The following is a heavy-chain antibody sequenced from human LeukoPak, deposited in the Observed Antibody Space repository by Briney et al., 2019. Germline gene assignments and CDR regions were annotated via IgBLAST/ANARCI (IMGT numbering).Heavy chain of an antibody. CDR2: INGDNGVT. Sequence: ASVKVSCKTSGYTFTAYYVHWVRQAPGQGLEWMGWINGDNGVTKYAQKFQGRVALTRDTSISTAYVELSGLNSDDTGVYYCTRDPEEVTTLDYWGQGTLVTVSS. CDR3: TRDPEEVTTLDY. J-gene: IGHJ4*02. V-gene: IGHV1-2*02. CDR1: GYTFTAYY. D-gene: IGHD4-17*01.